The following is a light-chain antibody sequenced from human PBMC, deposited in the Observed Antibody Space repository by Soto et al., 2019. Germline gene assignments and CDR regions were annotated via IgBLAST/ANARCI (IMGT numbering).Light chain of an antibody. CDR1: QSVTSGY. CDR3: QQSFSTPYT. Sequence: EIVLTQSPGTLSLSPGERATLSCRASQSVTSGYLAWYQQQPNQAPRLLIYGASYRATDIPDRFSGGGSGTDFTLTISSLQPEDYATYYCQQSFSTPYTFGQGTKLEIK. J-gene: IGKJ2*01. V-gene: IGKV3-20*01. CDR2: GAS.